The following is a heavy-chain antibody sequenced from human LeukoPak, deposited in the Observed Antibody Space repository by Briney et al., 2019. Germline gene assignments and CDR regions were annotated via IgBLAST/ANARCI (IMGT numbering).Heavy chain of an antibody. D-gene: IGHD2-2*03. CDR1: GFTFSSYS. Sequence: GGSLRLSCAASGFTFSSYSMNWVRQAPGKGLEWVSSIRSSSSYIYYADSVKGRFTISRDNAKNSLYLQMDSLRAEDTAVYYCARDGYCSSTSCYLSFYYYYMDVWGKGTTVTVSS. V-gene: IGHV3-21*01. CDR2: IRSSSSYI. J-gene: IGHJ6*03. CDR3: ARDGYCSSTSCYLSFYYYYMDV.